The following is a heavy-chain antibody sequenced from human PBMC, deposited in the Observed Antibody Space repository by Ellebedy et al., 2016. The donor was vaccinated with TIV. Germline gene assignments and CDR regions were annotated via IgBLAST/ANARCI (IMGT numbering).Heavy chain of an antibody. V-gene: IGHV3-23*01. D-gene: IGHD2-2*01. CDR3: AKYGSTRYFDC. Sequence: PGGSLRLSCAASGFTFSSYAMSWVRQAPGKGLEWVSVISGSGGSTSYADSVRGRFTISRDNSKNTLFLQMNSLRVEDTATYYCAKYGSTRYFDCWGQGTLVTVSS. CDR1: GFTFSSYA. J-gene: IGHJ4*02. CDR2: ISGSGGST.